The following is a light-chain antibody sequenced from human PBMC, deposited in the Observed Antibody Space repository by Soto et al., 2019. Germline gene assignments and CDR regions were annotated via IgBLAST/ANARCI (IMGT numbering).Light chain of an antibody. V-gene: IGKV3-11*01. J-gene: IGKJ1*01. CDR2: DAS. Sequence: EMVLTQSPATLYLSPGERATLSCRASQSVSSYLDWYQQKPGQAPRLLIYDASNRATGIPATFSGSGSETDFPLTISSLEPEDVAFYYSQQHRNWPPWTFGQGLKVEIK. CDR1: QSVSSY. CDR3: QQHRNWPPWT.